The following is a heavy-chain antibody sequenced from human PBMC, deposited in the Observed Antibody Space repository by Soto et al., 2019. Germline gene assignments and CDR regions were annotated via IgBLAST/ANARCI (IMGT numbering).Heavy chain of an antibody. CDR2: INPSGGST. D-gene: IGHD3-22*01. Sequence: ASVKVSCKASGYTFTSYYMHWVRQAPGQGLEWMGIINPSGGSTSHAQKFQGRVTMTRDTSTSTVYMELSSLRSEDTAVYYCARAGYYYDSSGYYYFDYWGQGTLVTVSS. J-gene: IGHJ4*02. V-gene: IGHV1-46*01. CDR1: GYTFTSYY. CDR3: ARAGYYYDSSGYYYFDY.